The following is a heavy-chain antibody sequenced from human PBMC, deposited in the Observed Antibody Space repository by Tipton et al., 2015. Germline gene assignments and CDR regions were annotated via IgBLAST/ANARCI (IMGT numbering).Heavy chain of an antibody. CDR1: GYSINNDYY. J-gene: IGHJ4*02. CDR3: ARARGRHGGLFDS. Sequence: TLSLTCDVSGYSINNDYYWGWIRQAPGKELEWIGYIRYSGSTNYNPSLKSRVTISVDTSKTQFSLKVSSVTAADTAMYYCARARGRHGGLFDSWGQGILVTVSS. D-gene: IGHD4-23*01. CDR2: IRYSGST. V-gene: IGHV4-38-2*01.